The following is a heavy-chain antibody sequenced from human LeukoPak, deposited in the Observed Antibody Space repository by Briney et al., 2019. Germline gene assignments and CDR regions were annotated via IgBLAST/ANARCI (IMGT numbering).Heavy chain of an antibody. CDR1: GFTFSSYS. D-gene: IGHD2-21*02. V-gene: IGHV3-33*01. CDR2: IWPDGSNK. Sequence: GGSLRLSCAASGFTFSSYSMHWVRQVPGKGLEWVAVIWPDGSNKYYADSVKGRFTISRDNSRNTLYLQMNSLRIEDTAVYYCAREVTDWGQGTLVTVSS. J-gene: IGHJ4*02. CDR3: AREVTD.